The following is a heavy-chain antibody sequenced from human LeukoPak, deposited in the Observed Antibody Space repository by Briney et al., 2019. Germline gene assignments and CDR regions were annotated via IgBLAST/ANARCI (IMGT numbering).Heavy chain of an antibody. V-gene: IGHV4-59*01. Sequence: SETLSLTCTVSGGSIRNYYWSWIRQPPGKGLEWIGYIYNSGSSNYNPSLKSRATISLDTSKNQFSLKLCSVTAADTAVYYCASSGYSYGFDYWGQGTLVTVSS. D-gene: IGHD5-18*01. CDR1: GGSIRNYY. CDR3: ASSGYSYGFDY. CDR2: IYNSGSS. J-gene: IGHJ4*02.